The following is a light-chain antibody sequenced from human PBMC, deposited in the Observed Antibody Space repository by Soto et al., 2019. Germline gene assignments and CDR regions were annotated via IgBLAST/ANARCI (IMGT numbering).Light chain of an antibody. CDR3: QQTYNPPWT. CDR1: QTITRY. CDR2: GAS. Sequence: DIQMTQSPSSVSASVGDRVTITCRAGQTITRYLNLYQQKPGKAPNLLIYGASTLQSGVPSRFTGSGSGTDFTLTICSLQPEDFATYYCQQTYNPPWTFGLGTKVEIK. J-gene: IGKJ1*01. V-gene: IGKV1-39*01.